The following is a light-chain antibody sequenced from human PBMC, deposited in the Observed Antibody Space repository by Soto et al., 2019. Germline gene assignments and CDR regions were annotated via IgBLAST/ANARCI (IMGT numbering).Light chain of an antibody. Sequence: DIQMTQSPSTLSASVGYRVTITCRASQSISSWLAWYQQKPGKAPKLLIYDASSLQRGVPSRFSGSGSGAEFTLNISSLQPDDFATYYCQQYNSYLFGQGTKVDIK. J-gene: IGKJ1*01. CDR2: DAS. CDR1: QSISSW. CDR3: QQYNSYL. V-gene: IGKV1-5*01.